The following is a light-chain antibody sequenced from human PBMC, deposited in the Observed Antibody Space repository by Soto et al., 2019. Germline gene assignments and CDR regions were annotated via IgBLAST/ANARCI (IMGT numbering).Light chain of an antibody. J-gene: IGLJ2*01. CDR1: SSNIGSNY. V-gene: IGLV1-47*01. Sequence: QAVVTQPPSASGTPGQRVTISCSGSSSNIGSNYVYWYQQLPGTAPKLLISRNNQWPSGVPDRFSGSKSGTSASLAISGLRSEDEADYYCAAWDDSLSAVVFGGGTKLTVL. CDR3: AAWDDSLSAVV. CDR2: RNN.